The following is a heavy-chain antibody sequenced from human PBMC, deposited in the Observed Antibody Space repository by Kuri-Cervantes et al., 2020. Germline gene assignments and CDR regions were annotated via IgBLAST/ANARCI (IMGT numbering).Heavy chain of an antibody. V-gene: IGHV3-15*01. CDR3: ARSLAAAGLFDY. D-gene: IGHD6-13*01. CDR1: GFTFSNAW. J-gene: IGHJ4*02. CDR2: IKSKTDGGTT. Sequence: GGSLRLSCAASGFTFSNAWMSWVRQAPGKGLEWVGRIKSKTDGGTTDYAAPVKGRFTISRDNGKNSLYLQMNSLRAEDTAVYYCARSLAAAGLFDYWGQGTLVTVSS.